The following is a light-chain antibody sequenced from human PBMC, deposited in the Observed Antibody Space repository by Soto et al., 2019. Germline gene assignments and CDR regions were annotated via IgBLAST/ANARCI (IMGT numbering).Light chain of an antibody. V-gene: IGKV3-11*01. J-gene: IGKJ4*01. CDR3: QQRSNWPPGLT. CDR1: QSVSSY. Sequence: EIVLTQSPATLSLSPGERATLSCRASQSVSSYLAWYQQKPGQAPRLLIYDASNRATGIPARFSGSGSGTDFTLTISSLAPEDFAVYYFQQRSNWPPGLTFCGGTKLE. CDR2: DAS.